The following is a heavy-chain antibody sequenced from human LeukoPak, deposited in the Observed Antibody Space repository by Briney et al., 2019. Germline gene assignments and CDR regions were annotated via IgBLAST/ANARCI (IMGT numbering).Heavy chain of an antibody. D-gene: IGHD6-13*01. CDR1: GFTFSSYS. J-gene: IGHJ4*02. CDR2: ISSSSSSYI. V-gene: IGHV3-21*01. CDR3: AREEVGYSSSWYS. Sequence: GGSLRLSCAASGFTFSSYSMNWVRQAPGKGLEWVSSISSSSSSYIYYADSVKGRFTISRDNAKNSLYLQMNSLRAEDTAVYYCAREEVGYSSSWYSWGQGTLVTVSS.